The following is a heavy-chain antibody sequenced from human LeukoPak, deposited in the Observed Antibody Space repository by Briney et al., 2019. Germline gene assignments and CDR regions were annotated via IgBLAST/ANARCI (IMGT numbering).Heavy chain of an antibody. D-gene: IGHD1-1*01. V-gene: IGHV4-39*01. J-gene: IGHJ4*02. CDR2: IYSSGNT. CDR3: ARTSGFFDC. CDR1: GASISSSNYY. Sequence: PSETLSLTCAVSGASISSSNYYWGWVRQSPGKGLEWIGNIYSSGNTYYNASLKSRVTMYIDTSKNQFCLQLNSVTPEDTAVYYCARTSGFFDCWGQGTLITVSS.